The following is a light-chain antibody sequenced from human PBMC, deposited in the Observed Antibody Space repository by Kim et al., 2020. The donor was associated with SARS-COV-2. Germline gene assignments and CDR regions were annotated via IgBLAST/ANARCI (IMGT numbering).Light chain of an antibody. CDR3: SSYTSSSTS. CDR2: DVS. Sequence: QSALTQPASVSGSPGQSITISCTGTSSDVGGYNYVSWYQQHPGKAPKLMIYDVSKRPSGVSNRFSGSKSGNTASLTISGLQAEDEADYYSSSYTSSSTSFGGGTKL. CDR1: SSDVGGYNY. V-gene: IGLV2-14*01. J-gene: IGLJ2*01.